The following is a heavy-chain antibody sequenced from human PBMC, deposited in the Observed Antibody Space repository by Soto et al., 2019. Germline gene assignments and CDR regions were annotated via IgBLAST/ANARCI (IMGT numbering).Heavy chain of an antibody. CDR3: ARQPRWSPYYFDQ. CDR1: GYRFTNYW. V-gene: IGHV5-51*01. CDR2: IYVGDSVI. J-gene: IGHJ4*02. Sequence: GESLKISCKGTGYRFTNYWIGWVRQMPGKGLEWMVIIYVGDSVIRYSPSFQGQVTISADRSISTAYLQWSSLKASDTAMYYCARQPRWSPYYFDQWGPGTLVTVSS. D-gene: IGHD2-8*01.